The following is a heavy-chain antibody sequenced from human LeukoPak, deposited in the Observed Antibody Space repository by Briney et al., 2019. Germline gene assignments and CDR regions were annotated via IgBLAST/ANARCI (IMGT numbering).Heavy chain of an antibody. CDR3: ANLFCTNGVCYQFDY. CDR2: ISGSGGST. V-gene: IGHV3-23*01. J-gene: IGHJ4*02. Sequence: GGSLRLSCAASGFTFSSYAMSWVRQAPGKGLEWVSAISGSGGSTYYADSVKGRFTISRDNSKNTLYLQMDSLRAEDTAVYYCANLFCTNGVCYQFDYWGQGTLVTVSS. CDR1: GFTFSSYA. D-gene: IGHD2-8*01.